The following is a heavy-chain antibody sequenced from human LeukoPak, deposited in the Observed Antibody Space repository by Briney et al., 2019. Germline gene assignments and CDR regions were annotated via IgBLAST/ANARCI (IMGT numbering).Heavy chain of an antibody. J-gene: IGHJ4*02. CDR3: TREVDGISAY. V-gene: IGHV3-49*04. CDR2: IRSKASGGAI. Sequence: GSLRLSCTASGFNFGNYAMSWVRQAPGKGLEWLGFIRSKASGGAIEYDPSVGGRFTISRDDSKSIAYLQMTSLKTEDTATYFCTREVDGISAYWGQGTLVTVSS. D-gene: IGHD1-14*01. CDR1: GFNFGNYA.